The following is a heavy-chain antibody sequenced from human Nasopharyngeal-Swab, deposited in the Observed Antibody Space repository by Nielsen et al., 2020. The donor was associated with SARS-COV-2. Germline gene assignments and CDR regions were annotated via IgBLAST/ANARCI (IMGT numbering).Heavy chain of an antibody. Sequence: GESLKISCKGSGYSFTSYWIAWVRQVPGKGLEWLGIIYPADSDTRYNPSFQGQVTISADKSIRTAYLQWKSLKASDSAMYYCARDFDLSSGYDVWGQGTLVTVSS. V-gene: IGHV5-51*01. J-gene: IGHJ4*02. CDR1: GYSFTSYW. CDR3: ARDFDLSSGYDV. CDR2: IYPADSDT. D-gene: IGHD3-3*01.